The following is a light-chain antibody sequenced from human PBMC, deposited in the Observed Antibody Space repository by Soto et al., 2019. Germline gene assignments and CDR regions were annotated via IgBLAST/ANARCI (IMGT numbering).Light chain of an antibody. CDR2: EAS. CDR3: QQYNGYWT. V-gene: IGKV1-5*03. J-gene: IGKJ1*01. Sequence: DIQMTQSPSTLSASVGDRVTITCRASQSISGSLAWYQQKPGKAQRLLIYEASNLKSAVPSRFSGSGSGTEYTLTISSLQPDDSASYYCQQYNGYWTFGQGTRVEIK. CDR1: QSISGS.